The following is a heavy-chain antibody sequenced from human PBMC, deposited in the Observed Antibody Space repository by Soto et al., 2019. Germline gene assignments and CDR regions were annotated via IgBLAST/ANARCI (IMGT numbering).Heavy chain of an antibody. CDR1: GGSISSYY. J-gene: IGHJ5*02. CDR3: ARGGWAAAGTGNWFDP. Sequence: SETLSLTCTVSGGSISSYYWSWIRQPPGKGLEWIGYIYYSGSTNYNPSLKSRVTISVDTSKNQFSLKLSSVTAADTAVYYCARGGWAAAGTGNWFDPWGQGTLVTVYS. CDR2: IYYSGST. V-gene: IGHV4-59*01. D-gene: IGHD6-13*01.